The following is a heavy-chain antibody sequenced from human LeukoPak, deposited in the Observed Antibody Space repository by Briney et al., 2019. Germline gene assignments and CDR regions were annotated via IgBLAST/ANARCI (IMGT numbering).Heavy chain of an antibody. CDR1: GYTFTSYY. D-gene: IGHD7-27*01. Sequence: ASVKVSCKASGYTFTSYYMHWVRQAPGQGLEWMGIINPSGGSTSYAQKFQGRVTMTRDTSTSTDYMELSSLRSEDTAVYYCAREYGDALYAFDIWGQGTMVTVSS. J-gene: IGHJ3*02. V-gene: IGHV1-46*01. CDR3: AREYGDALYAFDI. CDR2: INPSGGST.